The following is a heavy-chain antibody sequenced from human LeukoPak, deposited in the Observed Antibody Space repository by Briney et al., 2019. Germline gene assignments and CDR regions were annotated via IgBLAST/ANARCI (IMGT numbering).Heavy chain of an antibody. CDR3: ARGGATSWYEVWWFDP. Sequence: ETLSLTCAVYGGSFSGYYWSWIRQPPGKGLEWIGEIDHSGSTNYNPSLKSRVTISVDTSKNQFSLKLSSVTAADTAVYYCARGGATSWYEVWWFDPWGQGTLVTVSS. CDR2: IDHSGST. CDR1: GGSFSGYY. J-gene: IGHJ5*02. D-gene: IGHD6-13*01. V-gene: IGHV4-34*01.